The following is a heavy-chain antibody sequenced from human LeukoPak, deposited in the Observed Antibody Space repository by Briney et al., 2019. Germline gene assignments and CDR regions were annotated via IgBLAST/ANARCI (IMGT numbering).Heavy chain of an antibody. J-gene: IGHJ4*02. Sequence: KSSETLSLTCTVSGGSISSYYWSWIRQPPGKGLEWIGYIYYSGSTNYNPSLKSRVTISVDTSKNQFSMNLTSVTAADTAVYYCARGPFPNYYGSGSFDYWGQGNLVAVSS. V-gene: IGHV4-59*01. CDR2: IYYSGST. CDR3: ARGPFPNYYGSGSFDY. CDR1: GGSISSYY. D-gene: IGHD3-10*01.